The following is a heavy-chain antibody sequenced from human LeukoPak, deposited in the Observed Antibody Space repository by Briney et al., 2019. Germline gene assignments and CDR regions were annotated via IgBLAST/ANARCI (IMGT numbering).Heavy chain of an antibody. J-gene: IGHJ4*02. V-gene: IGHV3-7*01. D-gene: IGHD1-26*01. CDR3: ARDRELFQDDY. CDR2: TKEDGSEM. CDR1: GFTFSSYW. Sequence: GGSLRLSCAASGFTFSSYWMGWDRQAPGKGLEWVANTKEDGSEMYYVDSVKGRFTISRDNAKNSLYLQMHSLRAEDTAVYYCARDRELFQDDYWGQGTLVTVSS.